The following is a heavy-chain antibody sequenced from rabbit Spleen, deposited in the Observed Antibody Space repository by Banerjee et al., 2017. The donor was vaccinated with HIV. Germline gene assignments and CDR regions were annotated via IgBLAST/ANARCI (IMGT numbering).Heavy chain of an antibody. D-gene: IGHD1-1*01. Sequence: QSLEESGGDLVKPGASLTLTCTASGFTLSRYYMCWVRQAPGKGLEWIACTVGGRSTFTYYASWAKGRFTISKASSTTVTLQMTSLTAADTATYFCARDTATSFSTYGMDLWGQGTLVTVS. V-gene: IGHV1S40*01. CDR1: GFTLSRYY. CDR3: ARDTATSFSTYGMDL. CDR2: TVGGRSTFT. J-gene: IGHJ6*01.